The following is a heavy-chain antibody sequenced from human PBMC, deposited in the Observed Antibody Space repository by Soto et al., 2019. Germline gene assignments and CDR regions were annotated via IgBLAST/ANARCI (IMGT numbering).Heavy chain of an antibody. Sequence: VKVSCKASGYTFTSYYMHWVRQAPGQGLEWMGIINPSGGSTSYAQKFQGWVTMTRDTSISTAYMELSRLRSDDTAVYYCAREYSGSYRDAFDIWGQGTMVTVPS. D-gene: IGHD1-26*01. CDR1: GYTFTSYY. V-gene: IGHV1-46*01. CDR3: AREYSGSYRDAFDI. J-gene: IGHJ3*02. CDR2: INPSGGST.